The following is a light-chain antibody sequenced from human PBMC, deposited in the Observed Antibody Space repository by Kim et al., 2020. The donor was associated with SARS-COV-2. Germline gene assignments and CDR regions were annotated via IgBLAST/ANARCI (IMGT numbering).Light chain of an antibody. J-gene: IGLJ3*02. CDR3: QSYDSSLGGWV. V-gene: IGLV1-40*01. CDR2: GNT. Sequence: QSVLTQPPSVSGAPGQRVTISCTGSSSNIGAGYDVHWYQQLPGTAPKLLIYGNTNRPSGVPDRFSGSKSGTAASLAITGLLAEDEADYYCQSYDSSLGGWVFGGGTQLTVL. CDR1: SSNIGAGYD.